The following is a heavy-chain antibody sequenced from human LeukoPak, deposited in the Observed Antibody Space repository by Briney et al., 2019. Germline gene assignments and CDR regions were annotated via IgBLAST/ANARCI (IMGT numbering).Heavy chain of an antibody. CDR3: PRERYYDDSSGSYYFDY. D-gene: IGHD3-22*01. CDR2: ISYDGSNK. CDR1: GFTFSSYA. Sequence: PGRSLRLSCAVSGFTFSSYAMHWVRQAPGKGLEWVAVISYDGSNKYYADSVKGRFTISRDNSKNTLYLQMNSLRAEDTAVYYCPRERYYDDSSGSYYFDYWGQGTLVTVSS. J-gene: IGHJ4*02. V-gene: IGHV3-30-3*01.